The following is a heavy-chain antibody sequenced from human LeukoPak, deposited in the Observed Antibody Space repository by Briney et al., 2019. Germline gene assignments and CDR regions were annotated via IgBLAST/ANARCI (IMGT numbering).Heavy chain of an antibody. CDR1: GGSISTYY. V-gene: IGHV4-59*01. D-gene: IGHD3-22*01. Sequence: SETLSLTCTVSGGSISTYYWSWIRQPPGKGLEWIGCISYSGRTKYNPSLRSRVTISVDTSKNQFSLKLSSVTAADTAVYYCARVDHYYDSSGYFLYFDYWGQGTLVTVPS. CDR3: ARVDHYYDSSGYFLYFDY. J-gene: IGHJ4*02. CDR2: ISYSGRT.